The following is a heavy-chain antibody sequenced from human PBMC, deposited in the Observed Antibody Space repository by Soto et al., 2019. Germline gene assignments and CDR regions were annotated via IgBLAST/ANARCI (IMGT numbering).Heavy chain of an antibody. J-gene: IGHJ6*02. CDR3: ARGAVAGTYYYYGMDV. D-gene: IGHD6-19*01. Sequence: SVKVSCKASGGTFSSYAISWVLQAPGQGLEWMGGIIPIFGTANYAQKFQGRVTITADESTSTAYMELSSLRSEDTAVYYCARGAVAGTYYYYGMDVWGQGTTVTVSS. CDR1: GGTFSSYA. V-gene: IGHV1-69*13. CDR2: IIPIFGTA.